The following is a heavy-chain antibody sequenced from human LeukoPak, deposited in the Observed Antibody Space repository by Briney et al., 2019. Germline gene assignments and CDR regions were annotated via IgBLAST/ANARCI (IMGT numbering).Heavy chain of an antibody. J-gene: IGHJ3*02. CDR3: SRRNSLYDAFDI. Sequence: PSGTLSLTCVVSGGSIVASDWWTWVRQIPGKGPEWIGEVFHTGSRNYSPSLKGRVTVSIDKNKSQFYLQLSSVTAADTGVYFRSRRNSLYDAFDIWGQGTLIVVSS. D-gene: IGHD2-21*01. V-gene: IGHV4-4*02. CDR1: GGSIVASDW. CDR2: VFHTGSR.